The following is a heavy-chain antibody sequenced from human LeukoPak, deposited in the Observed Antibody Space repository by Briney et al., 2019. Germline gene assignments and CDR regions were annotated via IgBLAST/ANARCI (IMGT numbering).Heavy chain of an antibody. V-gene: IGHV3-33*01. Sequence: PGGSLRLSCAASGFTFSSYGMHWVRQAPGKGLEWVAVIWYDGSNKYYAGSVKGRFTISRDNSKNTLYLQMNSLRAEDTAVYYCARGYGGNGDAFDIWGQGTMVTVSS. J-gene: IGHJ3*02. D-gene: IGHD4-23*01. CDR2: IWYDGSNK. CDR1: GFTFSSYG. CDR3: ARGYGGNGDAFDI.